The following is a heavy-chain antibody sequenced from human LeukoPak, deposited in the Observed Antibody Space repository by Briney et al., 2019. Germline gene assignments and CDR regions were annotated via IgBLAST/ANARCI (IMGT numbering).Heavy chain of an antibody. CDR2: INPNSGGT. J-gene: IGHJ3*02. D-gene: IGHD3-22*01. CDR1: GYTFTGYY. Sequence: ASVKVSCKASGYTFTGYYMHWVRQAPGQGLEWMGWINPNSGGTNYARKFQGRVTMTRDTSISTAYMELSRLRSDDTAVYYCARARITMIVVVIITDAFDIWGQGTMVTVSS. V-gene: IGHV1-2*02. CDR3: ARARITMIVVVIITDAFDI.